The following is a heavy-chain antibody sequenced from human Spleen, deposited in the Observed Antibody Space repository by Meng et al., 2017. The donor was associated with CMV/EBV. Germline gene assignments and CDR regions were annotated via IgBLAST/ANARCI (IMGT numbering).Heavy chain of an antibody. D-gene: IGHD1-26*01. J-gene: IGHJ4*02. V-gene: IGHV3-21*01. CDR2: ISSSSSYI. CDR3: AREGREGAVSY. CDR1: GFTFSSYS. Sequence: CAASGFTFSSYSMNWVRQAPGKGLEWVSSISSSSSYIYYADSVKGRFTISRDNAKNSLYLQMNSLRAEDTAVYYCAREGREGAVSYWGQGTLVTVSS.